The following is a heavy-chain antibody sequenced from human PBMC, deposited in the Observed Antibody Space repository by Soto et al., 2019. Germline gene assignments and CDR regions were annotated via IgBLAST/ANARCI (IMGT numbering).Heavy chain of an antibody. D-gene: IGHD6-13*01. CDR3: ARRGYSSSWYYYYYYGMDV. CDR2: INAGNGNT. Sequence: GASVKVSCKASGYTFTNYAMYWVRRAPGQRLEWMGWINAGNGNTKYSQKFQGRVTITRDTSASTAYMELSSLRSEDTAVYYCARRGYSSSWYYYYYYGMDVWGQGTTVTVSS. V-gene: IGHV1-3*01. CDR1: GYTFTNYA. J-gene: IGHJ6*02.